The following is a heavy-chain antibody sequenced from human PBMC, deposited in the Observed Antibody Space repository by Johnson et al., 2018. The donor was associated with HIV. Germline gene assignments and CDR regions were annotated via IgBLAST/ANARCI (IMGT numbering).Heavy chain of an antibody. CDR2: ISYDGSNK. D-gene: IGHD1-7*01. J-gene: IGHJ3*02. CDR1: GFTFSSYA. Sequence: QMLLVESVGGVVQPGRSLRLSCAASGFTFSSYAMHWVRQAPGKGLEWVAVISYDGSNKYYADSVKGRFTISRDNSKNTLYLQMNSLRAEDTAVYYCARVEWELELLGAFDIWGQGTMVTVSS. CDR3: ARVEWELELLGAFDI. V-gene: IGHV3-30*04.